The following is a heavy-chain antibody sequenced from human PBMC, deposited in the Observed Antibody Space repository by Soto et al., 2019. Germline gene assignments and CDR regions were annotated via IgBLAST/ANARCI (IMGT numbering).Heavy chain of an antibody. D-gene: IGHD3-10*01. CDR2: ISAYNGNT. J-gene: IGHJ5*02. V-gene: IGHV1-18*01. CDR3: ARGVGSGSYYNKYNWFDP. CDR1: GYTFTNYC. Sequence: ASVKVSCKASGYTFTNYCISWVRQAPGQGLEWMGWISAYNGNTNHAQKLQGRVTMTTDTSTSTAYMELRSLRSDDTAVYYCARGVGSGSYYNKYNWFDPWGQGTLVTVSS.